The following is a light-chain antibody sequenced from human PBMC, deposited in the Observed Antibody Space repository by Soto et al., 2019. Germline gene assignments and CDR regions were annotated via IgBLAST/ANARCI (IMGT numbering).Light chain of an antibody. CDR1: QGISKW. CDR3: HQASSFPWT. V-gene: IGKV1-12*01. CDR2: AAS. Sequence: DIQMTQSPSSVSASVGDRVTITCRAIQGISKWLVWYQQKPGKAPNLLIYAASTLQSGVPSRFSGSGSGTDFPLTISSLQPGDFAAFYCHQASSFPWTFGHGTKVEIK. J-gene: IGKJ1*01.